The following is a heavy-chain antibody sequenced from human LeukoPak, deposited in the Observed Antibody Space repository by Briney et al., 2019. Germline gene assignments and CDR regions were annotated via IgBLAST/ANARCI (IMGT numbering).Heavy chain of an antibody. CDR1: GFSFSSSW. J-gene: IGHJ4*02. CDR2: INSDGSTT. Sequence: GGSLRLSCAASGFSFSSSWIHWVRQAPGKGLVWVSRINSDGSTTTYADSVKGRFTISRDNARNTLYLQMSSLRAEDTAVYYCGRGGAAAVFDYWGQGTLVTVSS. CDR3: GRGGAAAVFDY. V-gene: IGHV3-74*01. D-gene: IGHD6-13*01.